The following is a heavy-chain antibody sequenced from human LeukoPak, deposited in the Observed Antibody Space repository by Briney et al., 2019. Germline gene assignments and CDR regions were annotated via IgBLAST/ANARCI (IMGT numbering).Heavy chain of an antibody. CDR1: GDSTSSDRYY. D-gene: IGHD3-10*01. J-gene: IGHJ4*02. Sequence: SETLSLTCTVSGDSTSSDRYYGGWVRQPPGKGLEWIGNIYYSGSTYYNPSLKSRVTISVDTSTDQFSLKLKSVTAADTAVYYCARGGWFGEPLTYFDYWGPGALVTVSS. V-gene: IGHV4-39*07. CDR3: ARGGWFGEPLTYFDY. CDR2: IYYSGST.